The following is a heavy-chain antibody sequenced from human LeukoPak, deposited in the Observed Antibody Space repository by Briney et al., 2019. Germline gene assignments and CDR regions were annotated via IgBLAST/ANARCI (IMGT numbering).Heavy chain of an antibody. Sequence: ASVKVSCKASGYTFTSYDINWVRQATGQGLEWMGWMNPNSGNTGYAQRFQGRVTIARNTSISTASMELSSLRSEDTAVYYCARDCIGGYYYYYMDVWGKGTTVTVSS. CDR2: MNPNSGNT. CDR3: ARDCIGGYYYYYMDV. CDR1: GYTFTSYD. V-gene: IGHV1-8*03. D-gene: IGHD2-15*01. J-gene: IGHJ6*03.